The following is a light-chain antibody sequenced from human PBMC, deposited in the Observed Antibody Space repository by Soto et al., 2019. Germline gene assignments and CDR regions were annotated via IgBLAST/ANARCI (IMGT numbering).Light chain of an antibody. CDR3: QQHNSYRWT. J-gene: IGKJ1*01. CDR1: QGIRNS. CDR2: AAS. Sequence: DIQMTQSPSSLSASVGDRVTITCRASQGIRNSLGWYQQKPGKAPKRLIYAASSFQSGVPSRFSGSLSGTEFTLTISSLQPEDFATYYCQQHNSYRWTFGQGTKVESK. V-gene: IGKV1-17*01.